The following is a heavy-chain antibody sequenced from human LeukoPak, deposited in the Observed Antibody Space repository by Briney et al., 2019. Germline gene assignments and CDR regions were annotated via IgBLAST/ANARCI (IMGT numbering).Heavy chain of an antibody. J-gene: IGHJ4*02. Sequence: GGSLRLSCAASGFTFSSYSMNWVRQATGKGLEWVSSISSSSSYIYYADSVKGRFTISRDNAKNSLYLQMNSLRAEDTAVYYCARAPGSGWSFDYWGQGTLVTVSS. CDR3: ARAPGSGWSFDY. CDR1: GFTFSSYS. D-gene: IGHD6-19*01. V-gene: IGHV3-21*01. CDR2: ISSSSSYI.